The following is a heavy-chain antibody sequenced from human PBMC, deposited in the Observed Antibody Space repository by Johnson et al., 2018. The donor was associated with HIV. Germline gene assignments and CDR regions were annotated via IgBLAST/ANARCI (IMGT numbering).Heavy chain of an antibody. V-gene: IGHV3-13*01. J-gene: IGHJ3*02. CDR1: GFTFSNYD. Sequence: VQLVESGGGLVQPGGSLRLSCAASGFTFSNYDMYWVRQATGKGLEWVSGIGTAGDTYYAESVKDRFTISRDNSKNTLYLQMNSLRAEDTAVYYCVREWLYDALDIWGQGTMVSVSS. D-gene: IGHD3-22*01. CDR2: IGTAGDT. CDR3: VREWLYDALDI.